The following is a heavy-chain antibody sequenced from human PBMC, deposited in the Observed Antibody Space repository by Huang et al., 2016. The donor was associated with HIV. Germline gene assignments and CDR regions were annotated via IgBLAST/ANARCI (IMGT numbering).Heavy chain of an antibody. CDR2: IIPRFGTR. CDR3: AKRGGAWGSPYAFDL. D-gene: IGHD3-16*01. J-gene: IGHJ3*01. CDR1: GGSFNNFG. V-gene: IGHV1-69*13. Sequence: QVQLVQSGAEVRKPGSSVKVSCRASGGSFNNFGINWVRQAPGQGLEGMGEIIPRFGTRNDAQRFKDRVTITADETTGVVHLEVTSLRSDDTAVYFCAKRGGAWGSPYAFDLWGPGTMVTVSS.